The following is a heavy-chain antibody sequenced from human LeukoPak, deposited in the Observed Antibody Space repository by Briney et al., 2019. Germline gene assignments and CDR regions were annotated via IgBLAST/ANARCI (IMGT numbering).Heavy chain of an antibody. D-gene: IGHD2-2*01. J-gene: IGHJ5*02. CDR1: GYTFSSYD. CDR3: ARQIVVVPKNWFDP. CDR2: ISAYNGNT. Sequence: ASVKVSCKASGYTFSSYDISWVRQAPGQGLEWMGWISAYNGNTNYAQKLQGRVTMTTDTSTSTAYMELRSLRSDDTAVYYCARQIVVVPKNWFDPWGQGTLVTVSS. V-gene: IGHV1-18*01.